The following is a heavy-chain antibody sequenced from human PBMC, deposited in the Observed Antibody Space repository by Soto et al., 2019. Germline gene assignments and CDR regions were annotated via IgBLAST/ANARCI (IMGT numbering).Heavy chain of an antibody. Sequence: QVQLVESGGGVVQPGRSLRLSCAASGFTFSSYGMHWVRQAPGKGLEWVAVISYDGSNKYYADSVKGRFTISRDNSQNTLYMQMSSLRAEGTAVYYCAKDPVDYYGMDVWGQGTTVTVSS. V-gene: IGHV3-30*18. CDR3: AKDPVDYYGMDV. D-gene: IGHD2-15*01. CDR1: GFTFSSYG. CDR2: ISYDGSNK. J-gene: IGHJ6*02.